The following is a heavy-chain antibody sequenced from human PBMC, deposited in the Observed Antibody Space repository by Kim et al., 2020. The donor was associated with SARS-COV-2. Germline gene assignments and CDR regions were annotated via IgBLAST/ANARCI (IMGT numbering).Heavy chain of an antibody. Sequence: DSVKGRFTISRDNSKNTLYLQMNSLRAEDTAVYYCAKDSEQLERNDAFDIWGQGTMVTVSS. J-gene: IGHJ3*02. CDR3: AKDSEQLERNDAFDI. V-gene: IGHV3-23*01. D-gene: IGHD1-1*01.